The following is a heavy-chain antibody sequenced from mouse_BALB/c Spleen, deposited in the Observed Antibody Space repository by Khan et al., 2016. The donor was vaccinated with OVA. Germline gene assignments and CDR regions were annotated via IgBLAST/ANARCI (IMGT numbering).Heavy chain of an antibody. CDR1: GYTFTSYT. Sequence: QVQLKESGAELARPGASVKMSCKASGYTFTSYTIHWIKKRPGQGLEWIGYINPSNGYTNYNQKFKDKATLTTDKSSTTAYLQLSSQTSDDSAVYNCVRDGAYHRNDGWFAYWGQGTLVTVSA. J-gene: IGHJ3*01. D-gene: IGHD2-14*01. CDR3: VRDGAYHRNDGWFAY. CDR2: INPSNGYT. V-gene: IGHV1-4*01.